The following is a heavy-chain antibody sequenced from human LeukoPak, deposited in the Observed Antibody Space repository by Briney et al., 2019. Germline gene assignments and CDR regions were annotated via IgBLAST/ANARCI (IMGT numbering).Heavy chain of an antibody. CDR2: ISAYNGNT. Sequence: ASVKVSCKASGGTFSSYAISWVRQAPGQGLERMGWISAYNGNTNYAQKLQGRVTMTTDASTSTAYMELRSLRSDDTAVFYCAVIYDSSAPTFDYWGQGTLGTVSS. CDR3: AVIYDSSAPTFDY. CDR1: GGTFSSYA. J-gene: IGHJ4*02. D-gene: IGHD3-22*01. V-gene: IGHV1-18*01.